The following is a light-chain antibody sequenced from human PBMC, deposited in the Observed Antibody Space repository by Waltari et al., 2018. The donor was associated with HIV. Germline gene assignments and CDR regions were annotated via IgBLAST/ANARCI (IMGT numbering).Light chain of an antibody. CDR3: EQRSNWAIT. V-gene: IGKV3-11*01. J-gene: IGKJ5*01. CDR1: QSVSSS. Sequence: EIVLTQSPATLSLSPGERATLSCRASQSVSSSLSWHQQKPGQAPRLLIYRASNRATGIPGRFSGSGSGTEFTLIISSLEPEDFAIYYCEQRSNWAITFGQGTRLEIK. CDR2: RAS.